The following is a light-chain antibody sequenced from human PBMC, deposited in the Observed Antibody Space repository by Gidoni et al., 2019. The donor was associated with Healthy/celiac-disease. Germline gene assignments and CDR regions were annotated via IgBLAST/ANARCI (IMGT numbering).Light chain of an antibody. CDR2: EVS. CDR3: CSYAGSSTLV. V-gene: IGLV2-23*02. J-gene: IGLJ2*01. CDR1: SSDVWSYKL. Sequence: QSALTQPASVSGSPGQSITISCTGTSSDVWSYKLVTWYQQHPGKAPKLMIYEVSKRPSGVSNRFSGSKSGNTASLTISGLQAEDEADYYCCSYAGSSTLVVGGGTKLTVL.